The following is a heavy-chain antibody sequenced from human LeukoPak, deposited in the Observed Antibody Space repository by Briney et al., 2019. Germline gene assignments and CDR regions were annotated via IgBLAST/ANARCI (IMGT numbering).Heavy chain of an antibody. V-gene: IGHV1-18*01. J-gene: IGHJ6*02. CDR2: ISAYNGNT. CDR3: ARSFWSGYIPVMAV. Sequence: ASVKVSCKASGYTFTSYGIRWVRQAPGQGLEWMGWISAYNGNTNYAQKLQGRVTMTTDTSTSTAYMELRSLRSDDTAVFYCARSFWSGYIPVMAVWGQGTTVTVSS. D-gene: IGHD3-3*01. CDR1: GYTFTSYG.